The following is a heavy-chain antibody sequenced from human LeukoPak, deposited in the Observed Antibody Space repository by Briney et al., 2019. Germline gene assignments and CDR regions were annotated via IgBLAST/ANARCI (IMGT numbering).Heavy chain of an antibody. D-gene: IGHD3-22*01. V-gene: IGHV3-33*08. CDR1: GFTFSSYA. Sequence: GRSLRLSCAASGFTFSSYAMSWVRQAPGKGLEWVAVIWYDGSNKYYEDSVKGRFTISRDNSKNKLYLQMNSLRAEDTAVYYCARVAYDSSGYLTLWGQGTLVTVSS. CDR2: IWYDGSNK. J-gene: IGHJ4*02. CDR3: ARVAYDSSGYLTL.